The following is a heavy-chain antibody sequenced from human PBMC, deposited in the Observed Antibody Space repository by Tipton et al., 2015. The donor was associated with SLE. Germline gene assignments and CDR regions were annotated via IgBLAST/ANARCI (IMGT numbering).Heavy chain of an antibody. V-gene: IGHV3-23*01. CDR1: GFTFSNYW. CDR3: AKARYSSGWLVDY. Sequence: SLRLSCAVSGFTFSNYWMHWVRQTPGKGLVWVGGINFSGDITYYADSVKGRFTISRDNSKNTLYLQMNSLRAEDTAVYYCAKARYSSGWLVDYWGQGTLVTVSS. CDR2: INFSGDIT. J-gene: IGHJ4*01. D-gene: IGHD6-19*01.